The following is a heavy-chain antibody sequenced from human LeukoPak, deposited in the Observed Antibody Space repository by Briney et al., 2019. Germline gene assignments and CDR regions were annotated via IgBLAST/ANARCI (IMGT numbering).Heavy chain of an antibody. CDR2: ISGSGGST. CDR3: AKDEYYYDSSGYYFNDY. D-gene: IGHD3-22*01. Sequence: GGSLRLSCAASGFTFSSYAMSWVRQVPGKGLEWVSAISGSGGSTYYADSVKGRFTISRDNSKNTLYLQMNSLRAEDTAVYYCAKDEYYYDSSGYYFNDYWGQGTLVTVSS. CDR1: GFTFSSYA. V-gene: IGHV3-23*01. J-gene: IGHJ4*02.